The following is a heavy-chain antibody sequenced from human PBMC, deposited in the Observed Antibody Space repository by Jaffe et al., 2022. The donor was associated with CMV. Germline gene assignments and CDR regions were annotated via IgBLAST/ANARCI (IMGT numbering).Heavy chain of an antibody. CDR1: GGSISSYY. V-gene: IGHV4-4*07. CDR2: IYTSGST. CDR3: ARDHVRRWGGDTNWFDP. Sequence: QVQLQESGPGLVKPSETLSLTCTVSGGSISSYYWSWIRQPAGKGLEWIGRIYTSGSTNYNPSLKSRVTMSVDTSKNQFSLKLSSVTAADTAVYYCARDHVRRWGGDTNWFDPWGQGTLVTVSS. D-gene: IGHD3-16*01. J-gene: IGHJ5*02.